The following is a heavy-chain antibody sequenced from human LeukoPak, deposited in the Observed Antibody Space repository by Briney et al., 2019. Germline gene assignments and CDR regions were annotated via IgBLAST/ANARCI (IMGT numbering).Heavy chain of an antibody. CDR2: IHYSGST. J-gene: IGHJ4*02. D-gene: IGHD6-13*01. Sequence: SETRSLTCTVSGGSISGYYWSWIRQPPGKGLDYIAYIHYSGSTDYNPSLKSRVTISVDTSKNQFSLKMSSVTAADTAVYYCARLNLIGSSPVHHFDYWGQGILVTVSS. CDR3: ARLNLIGSSPVHHFDY. CDR1: GGSISGYY. V-gene: IGHV4-59*08.